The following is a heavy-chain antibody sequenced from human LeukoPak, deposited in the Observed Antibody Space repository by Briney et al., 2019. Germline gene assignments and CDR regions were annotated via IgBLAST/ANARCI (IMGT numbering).Heavy chain of an antibody. CDR3: ARASTIFGVVYGMDV. V-gene: IGHV5-51*01. Sequence: GESLTISCKGSGYSFTSYWIGWVRQMPGKGLEWMGIIYPGDSDTRYSPSFQGQVTISADKSISTAYLQWSSLKASDTAMYYCARASTIFGVVYGMDVWGQGTTVTVSS. D-gene: IGHD3-3*01. CDR1: GYSFTSYW. J-gene: IGHJ6*02. CDR2: IYPGDSDT.